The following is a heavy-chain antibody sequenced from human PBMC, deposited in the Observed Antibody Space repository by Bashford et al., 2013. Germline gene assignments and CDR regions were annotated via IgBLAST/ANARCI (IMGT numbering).Heavy chain of an antibody. CDR1: GFTFSSYY. Sequence: GSLRLSCAASGFTFSSYYMSWARQAPGKGLEWVSSISGSDGRTYYADSVKGRFTTSRDNAKNSVYLQMNSLRAEDTAVYYCATSGGNYWGQGTLVTVSS. V-gene: IGHV3-23*01. CDR3: ATSGGNY. D-gene: IGHD1-1*01. J-gene: IGHJ4*02. CDR2: ISGSDGRT.